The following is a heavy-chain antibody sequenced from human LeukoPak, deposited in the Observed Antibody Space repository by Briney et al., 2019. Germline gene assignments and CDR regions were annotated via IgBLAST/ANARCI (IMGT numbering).Heavy chain of an antibody. D-gene: IGHD3-3*01. Sequence: ASVKVSCKASGYTFTSYAMHWVRQAPGQRLEWMGWINAGNGNTKYSQKFQGRVTITRDTSASTAYMELSSLRSEDTAVYYCASPFGSPRPDYYYYGIDVWGKGTTVTVSS. V-gene: IGHV1-3*01. CDR2: INAGNGNT. J-gene: IGHJ6*04. CDR1: GYTFTSYA. CDR3: ASPFGSPRPDYYYYGIDV.